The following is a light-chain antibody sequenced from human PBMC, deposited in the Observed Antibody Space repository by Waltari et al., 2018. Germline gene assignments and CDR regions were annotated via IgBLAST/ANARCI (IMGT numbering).Light chain of an antibody. V-gene: IGLV3-10*01. CDR2: EDN. J-gene: IGLJ3*02. CDR1: ASPTIY. CDR3: YSTDSSSFPL. Sequence: SHELTQPPSVSVSPGQTARITCSGDASPTIYIYWYQQKSGPAPLMLIYEDNKRPAGIPERFSGSSSGTLATLTVSGAVVEDEGDYYCYSTDSSSFPLFGGGTRLTVL.